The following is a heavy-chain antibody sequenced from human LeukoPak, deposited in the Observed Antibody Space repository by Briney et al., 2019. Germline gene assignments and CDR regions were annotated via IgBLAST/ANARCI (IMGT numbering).Heavy chain of an antibody. CDR3: ARNYGSGSYYPDY. Sequence: PGRSLSLSCAASGFTFSSYGMHWVRQAPGKGLEWVAVIWYDGSNKYYADSVKGRFTISRDNSKNTLYLQMNSLSAEDTAVYYCARNYGSGSYYPDYWGQGTLVTVSS. J-gene: IGHJ4*02. CDR2: IWYDGSNK. D-gene: IGHD3-10*01. CDR1: GFTFSSYG. V-gene: IGHV3-33*01.